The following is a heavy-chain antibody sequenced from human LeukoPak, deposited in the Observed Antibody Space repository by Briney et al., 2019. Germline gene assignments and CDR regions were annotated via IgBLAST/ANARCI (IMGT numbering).Heavy chain of an antibody. V-gene: IGHV4-34*01. D-gene: IGHD6-19*01. Sequence: PSETLSLTCAVYGGSFSGYYWSWIRQPPGKGLEWIGEINHSGSTNYNPSLKSRGTISVDTSKNQFSLKLSSVTAADTAVYYCARDTTPYSSGWYDYWGQGTLVTVSS. J-gene: IGHJ4*02. CDR2: INHSGST. CDR1: GGSFSGYY. CDR3: ARDTTPYSSGWYDY.